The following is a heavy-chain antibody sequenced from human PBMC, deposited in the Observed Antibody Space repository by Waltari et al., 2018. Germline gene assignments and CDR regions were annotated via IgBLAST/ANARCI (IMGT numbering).Heavy chain of an antibody. CDR2: IGGSGGST. CDR3: AKGSLDGGNY. Sequence: EVQLLESGGGLVQPGGSLRLSCAASGFTFSSYAMSWVRQAPGKGRGWVAVIGGSGGSTYYADSVKGRFNISRDNSKNTLYLQMNSLRAEDTAVYYCAKGSLDGGNYWGQGTLVTVSS. CDR1: GFTFSSYA. D-gene: IGHD2-15*01. V-gene: IGHV3-23*01. J-gene: IGHJ4*02.